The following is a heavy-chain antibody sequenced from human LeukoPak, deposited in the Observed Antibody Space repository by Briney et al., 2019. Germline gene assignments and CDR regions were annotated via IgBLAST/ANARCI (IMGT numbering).Heavy chain of an antibody. CDR1: GYTFTSYG. CDR2: ISAYNGNT. CDR3: ARGNGGNSEYYYYGMDV. V-gene: IGHV1-18*01. Sequence: ASVKVSCKASGYTFTSYGISWVRQAPGQGLEWMGWISAYNGNTNYAQRLQGRVTMTTDTSTSTAYMELSSLRSEDTAVYYCARGNGGNSEYYYYGMDVWGQGTTVTVSS. J-gene: IGHJ6*02. D-gene: IGHD4-23*01.